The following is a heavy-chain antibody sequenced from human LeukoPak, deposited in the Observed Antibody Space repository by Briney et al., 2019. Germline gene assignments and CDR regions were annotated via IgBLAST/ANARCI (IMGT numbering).Heavy chain of an antibody. CDR3: ARESAYRRYDYYHYMDV. CDR1: GFTFSSYW. CDR2: IKQDEGEK. Sequence: PSGGSLRLSCAASGFTFSSYWMSWVRQAPGKGLEWVANIKQDEGEKYYVDPVKGRFTVSRDNAKNSLHLQMNSLRAEDTAVYYCARESAYRRYDYYHYMDVWGEGTTVTVS. D-gene: IGHD4-11*01. V-gene: IGHV3-7*01. J-gene: IGHJ6*03.